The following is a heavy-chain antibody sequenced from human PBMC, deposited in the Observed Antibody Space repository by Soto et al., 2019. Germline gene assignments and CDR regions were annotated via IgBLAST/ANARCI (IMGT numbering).Heavy chain of an antibody. Sequence: SGPTLVNPTQTLTLTCTFSGFSLSTSGVGVGWIRQPPGKALEWLALIYWNDDKRYSPSLKSRLTITKDTSKNQVVLTMTNMDPVDTATYYCAHLLGERGTWVFDYYYGMDVWGQGTTVTVSS. CDR1: GFSLSTSGVG. J-gene: IGHJ6*02. V-gene: IGHV2-5*01. CDR3: AHLLGERGTWVFDYYYGMDV. CDR2: IYWNDDK. D-gene: IGHD3-16*01.